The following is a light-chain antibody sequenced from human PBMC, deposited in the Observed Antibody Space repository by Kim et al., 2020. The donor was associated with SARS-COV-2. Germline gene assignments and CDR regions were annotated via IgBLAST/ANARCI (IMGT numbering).Light chain of an antibody. CDR1: VLAKKY. J-gene: IGLJ3*02. V-gene: IGLV3-27*01. Sequence: SPEQPATNTCSRDVLAKKYARWRQQKPGQAPVLVIYKDSERPSGIPERVSGSTSGTTVTLTISGAQVEDEADYYCYSAADNNRVFGGGTQLTVL. CDR2: KDS. CDR3: YSAADNNRV.